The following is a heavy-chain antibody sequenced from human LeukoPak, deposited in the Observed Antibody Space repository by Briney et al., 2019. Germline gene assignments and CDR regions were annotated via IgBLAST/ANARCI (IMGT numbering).Heavy chain of an antibody. V-gene: IGHV3-23*01. CDR1: GFTFSSYA. CDR3: AKDISAPIKKLTTGAAAGNRGYFQH. J-gene: IGHJ1*01. CDR2: ISGSGGST. D-gene: IGHD6-13*01. Sequence: PGGSLRLSCAASGFTFSSYAMSWVRQAPGKGLEWVSAISGSGGSTYYADSVKGRFTISRDNSKNTLYLQMNSLRTEDTALYYCAKDISAPIKKLTTGAAAGNRGYFQHWGQGTLVTVSS.